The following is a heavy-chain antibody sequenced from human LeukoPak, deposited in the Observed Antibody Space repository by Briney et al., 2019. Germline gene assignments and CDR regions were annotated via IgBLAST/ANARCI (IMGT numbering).Heavy chain of an antibody. CDR1: GFTFSSYS. CDR3: ARDVGIAVAGVFDY. Sequence: GGSLRLSCAASGFTFSSYSMNWVRQAPGKGLEYVSGISSNGGSTYYANSVKGRFTISRDNSRNTLYLQMGSLRAEDMAVYYCARDVGIAVAGVFDYWGQGTLVTVSS. J-gene: IGHJ4*02. CDR2: ISSNGGST. D-gene: IGHD6-19*01. V-gene: IGHV3-64*01.